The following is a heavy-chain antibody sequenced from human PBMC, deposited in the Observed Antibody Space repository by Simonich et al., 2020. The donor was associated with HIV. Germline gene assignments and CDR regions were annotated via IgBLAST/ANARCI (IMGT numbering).Heavy chain of an antibody. CDR3: ARGPSTGDFDY. Sequence: QVQLMQSGAEVKKPGASVKVSCKASGYTFTAYYIHWMRQAPGQGLEWMGWINPNTGATNYAQKFQDRVTMTRDTSISTTYMDLSRLRSDDTAVYYCARGPSTGDFDYWGQGTLVTISS. D-gene: IGHD7-27*01. V-gene: IGHV1-2*02. CDR2: INPNTGAT. J-gene: IGHJ4*02. CDR1: GYTFTAYY.